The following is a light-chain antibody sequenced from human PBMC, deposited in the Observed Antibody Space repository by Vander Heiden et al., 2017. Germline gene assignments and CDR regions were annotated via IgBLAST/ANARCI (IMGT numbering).Light chain of an antibody. V-gene: IGKV1-5*03. CDR1: QSISSW. CDR2: KAS. J-gene: IGKJ4*01. CDR3: QQYNSYPLT. Sequence: DIQMTQSPPTLSASVGDRVTITCRASQSISSWLAWYQQKPGKAPKLLIYKASSLESGVPSRFSGSGSGTEFTLTISSLQPDDFGTYYCQQYNSYPLTFGGGTKVEIK.